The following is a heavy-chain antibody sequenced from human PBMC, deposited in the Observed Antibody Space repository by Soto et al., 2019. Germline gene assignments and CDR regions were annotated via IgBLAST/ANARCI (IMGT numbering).Heavy chain of an antibody. J-gene: IGHJ4*02. CDR1: GFTFSSYG. CDR2: ISYDGSNK. V-gene: IGHV3-30*18. D-gene: IGHD4-17*01. Sequence: QVQLVESGGGVVQPGRSLRLSCAASGFTFSSYGMHWVRQAPGKGLEWVAVISYDGSNKYYADSVKGRFTISRDNSKNTLYLQMNSLRAEDTAVYYCAKGDYGDYASGFCDYWGQGTLVTVSS. CDR3: AKGDYGDYASGFCDY.